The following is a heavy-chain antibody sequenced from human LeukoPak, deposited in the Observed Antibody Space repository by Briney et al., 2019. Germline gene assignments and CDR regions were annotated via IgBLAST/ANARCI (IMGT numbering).Heavy chain of an antibody. CDR1: GYTFTGYY. J-gene: IGHJ5*02. Sequence: ASVKVSCKASGYTFTGYYMHWVRQAPGQGLEWMGWINPNSGGTSYAQKFQGRVTMTRDTSISTAYMELSRLRSDDTAVYHCARGLDCSSTSCNRFDPWGQGTLVTVSS. V-gene: IGHV1-2*02. CDR2: INPNSGGT. D-gene: IGHD2-2*01. CDR3: ARGLDCSSTSCNRFDP.